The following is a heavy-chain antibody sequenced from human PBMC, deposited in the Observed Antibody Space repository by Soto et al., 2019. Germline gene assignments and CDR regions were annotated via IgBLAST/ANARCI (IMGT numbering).Heavy chain of an antibody. CDR3: ARDGYCSGGSCYDLDYYYGMDV. V-gene: IGHV1-18*01. J-gene: IGHJ6*02. D-gene: IGHD2-15*01. CDR1: GYTFTSYG. CDR2: ISAYNGNT. Sequence: ASVKLSCKASGYTFTSYGISWVRQAPGQGLEWMGWISAYNGNTNYAQKLQGRVTMTTDTSTSTAYMELRSLRSDDTAVYYCARDGYCSGGSCYDLDYYYGMDVWGQGTTVTVSS.